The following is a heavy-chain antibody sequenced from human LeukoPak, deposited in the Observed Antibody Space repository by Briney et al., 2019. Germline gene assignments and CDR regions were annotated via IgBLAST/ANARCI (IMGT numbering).Heavy chain of an antibody. CDR1: GFTFSSYG. J-gene: IGHJ4*02. CDR2: ISGSGGST. D-gene: IGHD6-13*01. CDR3: ARAPIAAASTGY. V-gene: IGHV3-23*01. Sequence: GGSLRLSCAASGFTFSSYGMSWVRQAPGKGLEWVSAISGSGGSTYYADSVKGRLTISRDNSKNTLYLQMNSLRAEDTAVYYCARAPIAAASTGYWGQGTLVTVSS.